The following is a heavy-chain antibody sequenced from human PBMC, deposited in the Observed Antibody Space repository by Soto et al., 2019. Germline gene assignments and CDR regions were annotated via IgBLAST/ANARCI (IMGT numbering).Heavy chain of an antibody. CDR3: ARARLYCSGDSCWHSGFDP. D-gene: IGHD2-15*01. V-gene: IGHV4-61*01. CDR1: GCSGRTSNYY. CDR2: IYFSGSA. Sequence: PXETLSLTCSVAGCSGRTSNYYGSWIRQPPQKGLEWIGYIYFSGSANYNPSLHSRVTISVNTSKDQFSLKLTSVTAADTAVYYCARARLYCSGDSCWHSGFDPWGQGTLVTVSS. J-gene: IGHJ5*02.